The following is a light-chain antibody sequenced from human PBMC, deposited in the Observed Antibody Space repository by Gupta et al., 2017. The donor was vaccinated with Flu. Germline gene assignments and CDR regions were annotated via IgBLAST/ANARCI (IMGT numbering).Light chain of an antibody. CDR1: QTIYRSY. V-gene: IGKV3-20*01. J-gene: IGKJ1*01. Sequence: GTLSLSPGERAALSCRASQTIYRSYLAWYQHKPGQAPRLLIYGASNRATGIPDRFSGSGSGSDFTLTIGTLEPEDFAVYYCQQDGDSPRTFGQGTKVEIK. CDR3: QQDGDSPRT. CDR2: GAS.